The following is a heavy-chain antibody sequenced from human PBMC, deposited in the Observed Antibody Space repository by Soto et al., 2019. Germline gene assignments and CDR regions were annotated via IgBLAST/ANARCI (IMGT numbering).Heavy chain of an antibody. CDR3: AKVRYCSSTSCQAWFDP. Sequence: GGSLRLSCAASGFTFSSYAMSWVRQAPGKGLEWVSAISGSGGSTYYADSVKGRFTISRDNSKNTLYLQMNSLRAEDTAVYYCAKVRYCSSTSCQAWFDPWGQGTLVTVSS. J-gene: IGHJ5*02. D-gene: IGHD2-2*01. CDR2: ISGSGGST. V-gene: IGHV3-23*01. CDR1: GFTFSSYA.